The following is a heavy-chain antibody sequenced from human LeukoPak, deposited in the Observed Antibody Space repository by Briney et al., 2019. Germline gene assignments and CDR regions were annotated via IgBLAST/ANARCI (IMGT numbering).Heavy chain of an antibody. J-gene: IGHJ4*02. CDR1: GVSFSGYY. V-gene: IGHV4-34*01. CDR3: ARHSRTYYDILTGPYGGSFDY. CDR2: VNHSGST. Sequence: SETLSLTCAVYGVSFSGYYWSWIRQPPGKGLEWIGEVNHSGSTNYNPSLKSRVTISVDTSKNQFSLKVSSVTAADTAVYYCARHSRTYYDILTGPYGGSFDYWAREPWSPSPQ. D-gene: IGHD3-9*01.